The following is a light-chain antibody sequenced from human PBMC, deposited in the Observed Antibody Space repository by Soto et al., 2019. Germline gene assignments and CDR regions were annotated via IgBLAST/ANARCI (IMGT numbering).Light chain of an antibody. CDR3: QQYAGSPIT. Sequence: EIVLTQSPGTLSLSPGERATLSCRASQSVSSRSLAWYQQKPGQAPRLLISDASNRAADIPDSFSGSGSGTDFTLTINRLEPEDFAVYYCQQYAGSPITFGQGTRLEIK. CDR2: DAS. V-gene: IGKV3-20*01. J-gene: IGKJ5*01. CDR1: QSVSSRS.